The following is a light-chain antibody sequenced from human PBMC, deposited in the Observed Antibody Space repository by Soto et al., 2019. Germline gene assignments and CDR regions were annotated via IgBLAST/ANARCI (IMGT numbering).Light chain of an antibody. Sequence: EIVLTQSPGTLSLSPGERATVSCRASQSVPGNYLAWLQHKPGQAPRLLIYGASSRAIGIPDRFSGSGSGTDFTLSISRLEPEDCAVYYCQQYTSPPWTLGQGTKVETK. CDR3: QQYTSPPWT. CDR2: GAS. CDR1: QSVPGNY. J-gene: IGKJ1*01. V-gene: IGKV3-20*01.